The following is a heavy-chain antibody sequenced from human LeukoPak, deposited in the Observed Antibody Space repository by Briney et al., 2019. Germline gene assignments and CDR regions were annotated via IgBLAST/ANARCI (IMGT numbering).Heavy chain of an antibody. J-gene: IGHJ5*02. CDR2: IYPADSDI. CDR1: GYSINNYW. CDR3: ARQEYCSGGSCYTWFDP. D-gene: IGHD2-15*01. Sequence: GESLKISCKGSGYSINNYWIGWVRQMPGKGLEWMGIIYPADSDIRYSPSFQGQVTISADKSISTAYLQWSSLKASDTAMYYSARQEYCSGGSCYTWFDPWGQGTLVTVSS. V-gene: IGHV5-51*01.